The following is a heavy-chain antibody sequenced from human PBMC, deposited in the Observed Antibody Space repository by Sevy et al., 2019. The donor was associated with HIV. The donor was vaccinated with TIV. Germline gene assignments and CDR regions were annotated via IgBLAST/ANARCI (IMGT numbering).Heavy chain of an antibody. CDR1: GYTFTSYG. CDR2: ISAYNGNT. J-gene: IGHJ4*02. CDR3: ARDLSVGGGALLEMATIPLFDY. V-gene: IGHV1-18*01. D-gene: IGHD5-12*01. Sequence: ASVKVSRKASGYTFTSYGISWVRQAPGQGLEWMGWISAYNGNTNYALKLQGRVTMTTDTSTSTAYMELRSLRSDDTAVYYCARDLSVGGGALLEMATIPLFDYWGQGTLVTVSS.